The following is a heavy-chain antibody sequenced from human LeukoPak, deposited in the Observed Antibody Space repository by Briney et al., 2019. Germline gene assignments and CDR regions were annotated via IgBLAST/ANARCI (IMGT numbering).Heavy chain of an antibody. Sequence: SGGSLRLSCAASGFTFSNYWMNWVRQAPGKGLEWVSSISSSSSYIYYADSVKGRFTISRDNAKNSLYLQMNSLRAEDTAVYYCARGYSSSWGIFDYWGQGTLVTVSS. CDR2: ISSSSSYI. D-gene: IGHD6-13*01. V-gene: IGHV3-21*01. CDR3: ARGYSSSWGIFDY. J-gene: IGHJ4*02. CDR1: GFTFSNYW.